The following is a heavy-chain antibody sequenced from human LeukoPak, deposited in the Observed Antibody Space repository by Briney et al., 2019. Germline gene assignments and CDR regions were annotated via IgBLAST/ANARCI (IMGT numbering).Heavy chain of an antibody. CDR2: IYYSGST. CDR1: GDSISSYY. D-gene: IGHD3-16*02. CDR3: ARFIDEIDNWFDP. Sequence: PSETLSLTCTVSGDSISSYYWSWIRQPPGKGLEWIGYIYYSGSTNYNPSLKSRVTISVDTSKNQFSLKLSSVTAADTAVYYCARFIDEIDNWFDPWGQGTLVTVSS. J-gene: IGHJ5*02. V-gene: IGHV4-59*01.